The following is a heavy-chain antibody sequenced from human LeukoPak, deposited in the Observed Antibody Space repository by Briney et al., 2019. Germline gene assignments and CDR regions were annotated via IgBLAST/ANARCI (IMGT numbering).Heavy chain of an antibody. J-gene: IGHJ4*02. V-gene: IGHV3-49*04. CDR2: IRSKNYGGTT. CDR3: TRVIVATKDY. D-gene: IGHD5-12*01. Sequence: GASLRLSCTGSGFTFGDYAMNWVRQAPGKGLEWVGFIRSKNYGGTTEYAASVKGRFTISRDDSKSIAYLQMNSLKTEDTAMYYCTRVIVATKDYWGQGTLVTVSS. CDR1: GFTFGDYA.